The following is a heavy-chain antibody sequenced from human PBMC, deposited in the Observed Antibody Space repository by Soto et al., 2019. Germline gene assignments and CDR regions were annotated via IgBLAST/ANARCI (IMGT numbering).Heavy chain of an antibody. J-gene: IGHJ6*03. Sequence: GGSLRLSCAASGFTFSSYGMHWVRQAPGKGLEWVAVISYDGSNKYYADSVKGRFTISRDNSKKTLYLQMNSLRAEDTAVYYCAKELYCSSTSCYGRGPDYYYYMDVWGKGTTVTVSS. CDR3: AKELYCSSTSCYGRGPDYYYYMDV. CDR1: GFTFSSYG. V-gene: IGHV3-30*18. CDR2: ISYDGSNK. D-gene: IGHD2-2*01.